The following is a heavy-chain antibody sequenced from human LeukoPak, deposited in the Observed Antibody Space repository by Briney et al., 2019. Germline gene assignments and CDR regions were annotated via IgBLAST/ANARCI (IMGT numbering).Heavy chain of an antibody. CDR3: ARDRVTIFGVARDYYYYGMDV. J-gene: IGHJ6*02. CDR2: IVVGSGNT. Sequence: GASVKVSCKASGFTFTSSAVQWVRQARGQRLEWIGWIVVGSGNTNYAQKFQERVTITRDMSTSTAYMGLSSLRSEDTAVYYCARDRVTIFGVARDYYYYGMDVWGQGTTVTVSS. V-gene: IGHV1-58*01. CDR1: GFTFTSSA. D-gene: IGHD3-3*01.